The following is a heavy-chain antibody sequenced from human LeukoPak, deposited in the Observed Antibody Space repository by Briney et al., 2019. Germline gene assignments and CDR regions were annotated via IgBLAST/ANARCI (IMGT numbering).Heavy chain of an antibody. CDR2: IRYDGSNK. CDR3: AKESVSWSDLSAFDI. Sequence: GGSLRLSCAASGFTFSSYGMHWVRQAPGKGLEWVAFIRYDGSNKYYADSVKGRFTISRDNSKNTLYLQMNSLRAEDTAVYYCAKESVSWSDLSAFDIWGQGTMVTVSS. V-gene: IGHV3-30*02. J-gene: IGHJ3*02. D-gene: IGHD3-3*01. CDR1: GFTFSSYG.